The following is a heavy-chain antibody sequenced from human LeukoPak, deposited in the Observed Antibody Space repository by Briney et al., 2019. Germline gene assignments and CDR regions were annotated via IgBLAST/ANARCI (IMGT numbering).Heavy chain of an antibody. D-gene: IGHD3-9*01. CDR3: ARGRHQKAFDWSKRTAWFDP. Sequence: PSETLSLTCAVYGGSFSGYYWSWIRQPPGKGLEWIGEINHSGSTNYNPSLKSRVTISVDTSKNQFSLKLSSVTAADTAVYYCARGRHQKAFDWSKRTAWFDPWGQGTLVTVSS. CDR2: INHSGST. V-gene: IGHV4-34*01. J-gene: IGHJ5*02. CDR1: GGSFSGYY.